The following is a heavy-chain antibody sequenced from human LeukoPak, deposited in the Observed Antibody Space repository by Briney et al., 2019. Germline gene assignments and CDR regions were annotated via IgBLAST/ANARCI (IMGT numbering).Heavy chain of an antibody. CDR3: AVSWDYYYMDV. J-gene: IGHJ6*03. CDR2: IIPIFGTA. V-gene: IGHV1-69*05. D-gene: IGHD1-26*01. CDR1: GGTSSSYA. Sequence: SVKVSCKASGGTSSSYAISWVRQAPGQGLEWMGGIIPIFGTANYAQKFQGSVTITTDESTSTAYMELSSLRSEDTAVYYCAVSWDYYYMDVWGKGTTVTVSS.